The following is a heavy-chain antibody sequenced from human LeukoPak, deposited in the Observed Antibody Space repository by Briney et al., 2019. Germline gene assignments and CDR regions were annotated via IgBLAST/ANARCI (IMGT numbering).Heavy chain of an antibody. V-gene: IGHV3-23*01. D-gene: IGHD4-11*01. CDR3: ARDLKTTY. CDR1: GFTFSGHA. Sequence: GGSLRLSCAASGFTFSGHAMTWVRQTPGKGLEWLSTMSGGGDRTYYADSVKGRFTISRDNSKNTLYLQMISLTADDTAFYYCARDLKTTYWGQGTLVTVSS. J-gene: IGHJ4*02. CDR2: MSGGGDRT.